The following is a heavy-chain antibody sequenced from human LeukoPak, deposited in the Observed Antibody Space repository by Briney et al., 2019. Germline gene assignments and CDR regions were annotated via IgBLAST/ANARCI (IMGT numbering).Heavy chain of an antibody. CDR2: IYYSGST. CDR3: ARVSGRWELDY. J-gene: IGHJ4*02. Sequence: NSSETLSLTCTVSGGSISSYYWSWIRQPPGKGLEWIGYIYYSGSTNYNPSLKSRVTISVDTSKNQFSLKLSSVTAADTAVYYCARVSGRWELDYWGQGTLVTVSS. V-gene: IGHV4-59*01. CDR1: GGSISSYY. D-gene: IGHD1-26*01.